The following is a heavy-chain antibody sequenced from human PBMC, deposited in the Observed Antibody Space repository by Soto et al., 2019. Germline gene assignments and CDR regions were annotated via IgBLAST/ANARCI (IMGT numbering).Heavy chain of an antibody. CDR2: IKQDGSEK. CDR1: GFTFSSYW. J-gene: IGHJ4*02. D-gene: IGHD3-9*01. CDR3: ARGSYYDILTGYFV. Sequence: EVQLLESGGGLVQPGGSLRLSCAASGFTFSSYWMSWVRQAPGKGLEWVANIKQDGSEKYYVDSVKGRFTISRDNAKNSLYLQMNSLRAEDTAVYYCARGSYYDILTGYFVWGQGTLVTVSS. V-gene: IGHV3-7*03.